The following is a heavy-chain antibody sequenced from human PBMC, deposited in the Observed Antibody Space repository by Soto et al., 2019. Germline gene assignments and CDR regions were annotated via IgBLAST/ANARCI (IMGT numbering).Heavy chain of an antibody. CDR2: IIPIFGTA. J-gene: IGHJ6*02. V-gene: IGHV1-69*12. CDR3: ARGRIAAAGYYYYYGMDV. CDR1: GGTFSSYA. Sequence: QVQLVQSGAEVKKPGSSVKVSCKASGGTFSSYAISWVRQAPGQGLEWMGGIIPIFGTANYAQKFQGRVTITADESPSTAYMELSGLRSEDTAVYYCARGRIAAAGYYYYYGMDVWGQGTTVTVSS. D-gene: IGHD6-13*01.